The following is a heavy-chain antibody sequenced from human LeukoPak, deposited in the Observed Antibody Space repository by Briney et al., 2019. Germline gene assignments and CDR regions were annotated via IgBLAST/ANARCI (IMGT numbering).Heavy chain of an antibody. Sequence: ASVKVSCKASGYTFTGYYMHWVRQAPGQGLEWMGWINPNSGGTNYAQKLQGRVTMTTDTSTSTAYMELRSLRSDDTAVYYCASISSSWNTIDYWGQGTLVTVSS. J-gene: IGHJ4*02. CDR2: INPNSGGT. V-gene: IGHV1-2*02. CDR1: GYTFTGYY. D-gene: IGHD6-13*01. CDR3: ASISSSWNTIDY.